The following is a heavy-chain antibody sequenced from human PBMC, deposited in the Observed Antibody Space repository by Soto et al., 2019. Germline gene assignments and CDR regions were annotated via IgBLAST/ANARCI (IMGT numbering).Heavy chain of an antibody. Sequence: PSETLSLTCTVSCGSITSGGHYWGWIRQYPGKGLEWIGHIYDSGNMYFYNPSLKSRITINPDTSRNQFSLQLNSVTPDDTAVYYCTRESMSGWSDFWGQGTLVTVSS. V-gene: IGHV4-31*03. CDR2: IYDSGNMY. CDR1: CGSITSGGHY. J-gene: IGHJ4*02. D-gene: IGHD6-19*01. CDR3: TRESMSGWSDF.